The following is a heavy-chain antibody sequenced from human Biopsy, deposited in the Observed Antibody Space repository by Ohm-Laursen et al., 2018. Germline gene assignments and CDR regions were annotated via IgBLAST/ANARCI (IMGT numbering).Heavy chain of an antibody. CDR1: GDSINSSY. CDR3: ARRGRGGRSFDY. J-gene: IGHJ4*02. Sequence: SETLSLTCTVSGDSINSSYWSWIRLPPGKGLEWIGLISNSGNTNYNPYLKSRVTITADTSKNQSPLKLGSGTVADTAVFYCARRGRGGRSFDYWGQGSLVTVSS. D-gene: IGHD3-16*01. CDR2: ISNSGNT. V-gene: IGHV4-4*08.